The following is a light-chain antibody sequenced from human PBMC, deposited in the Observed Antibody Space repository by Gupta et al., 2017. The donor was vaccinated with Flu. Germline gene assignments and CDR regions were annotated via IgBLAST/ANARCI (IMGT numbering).Light chain of an antibody. CDR2: GAS. V-gene: IGKV3-20*01. CDR3: QQYGISVYT. J-gene: IGKJ2*01. Sequence: EIVLTQSPGTLSLSPGERATLSCRASQSVNNNLLTWYQQKPGQAPRLLIYGASSGSGTDFTLTIRRLEPEDFAVYYCQQYGISVYTFGQGTKLETK. CDR1: QSVNNNL.